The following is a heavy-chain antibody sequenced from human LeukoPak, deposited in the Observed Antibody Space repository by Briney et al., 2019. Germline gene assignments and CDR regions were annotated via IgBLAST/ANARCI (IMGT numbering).Heavy chain of an antibody. V-gene: IGHV4-59*08. J-gene: IGHJ4*02. CDR3: AKGIPDLGDVGRNVPYYFDY. CDR1: GGSISSYS. Sequence: SETLSLTCTVSGGSISSYSWSWIRQPPGKGLEWIGDIYYSGSTNYNPSLKSRVTISVDTSKNQFSLKLSSVTAADTAVYYCAKGIPDLGDVGRNVPYYFDYWGQGTLVTVSS. CDR2: IYYSGST. D-gene: IGHD3-16*01.